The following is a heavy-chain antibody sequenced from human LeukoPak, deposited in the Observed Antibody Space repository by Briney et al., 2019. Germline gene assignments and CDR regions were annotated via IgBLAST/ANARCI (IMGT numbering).Heavy chain of an antibody. CDR3: ARTHYYGSGSPFDY. Sequence: SETLSLTCTLSGGSISSSTYYWGWIRQPPGKGLQWVGRIYYSGSTYYSPSLKSRVPISVDTSKNQFSLKLSSVTAADTAVYYCARTHYYGSGSPFDYWGQGTLGSVSS. CDR1: GGSISSSTYY. D-gene: IGHD3-10*01. CDR2: IYYSGST. V-gene: IGHV4-39*01. J-gene: IGHJ4*02.